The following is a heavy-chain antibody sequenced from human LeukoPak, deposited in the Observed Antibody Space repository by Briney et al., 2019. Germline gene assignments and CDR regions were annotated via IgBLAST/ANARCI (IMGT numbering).Heavy chain of an antibody. CDR3: ASLNGRVFDY. D-gene: IGHD1-26*01. V-gene: IGHV4-34*01. CDR2: VSHSGTP. CDR1: GGSFSGYY. Sequence: PSETLSLTCAVYGGSFSGYYWSWIRQPPGKGLEWIGSVSHSGTPYYNPSLKSRLTISVDTSENQFSLKLTSVTAADTAVYYCASLNGRVFDYWGQGTLVTVSS. J-gene: IGHJ4*02.